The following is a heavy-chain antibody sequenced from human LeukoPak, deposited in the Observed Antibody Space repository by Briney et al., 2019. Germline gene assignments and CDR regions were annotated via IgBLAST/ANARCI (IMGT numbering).Heavy chain of an antibody. Sequence: PSETLSLTCTVSGGSISNYWWSWIRQPPGKGLEWTGYVFDSGGTNYNPSLKSRVTISVDTSKKRFSLKLSSVTAADTAVYYCARGYSSSWNYFDYWGQGTLVTVSS. CDR1: GGSISNYW. V-gene: IGHV4-59*01. CDR2: VFDSGGT. J-gene: IGHJ4*02. D-gene: IGHD6-13*01. CDR3: ARGYSSSWNYFDY.